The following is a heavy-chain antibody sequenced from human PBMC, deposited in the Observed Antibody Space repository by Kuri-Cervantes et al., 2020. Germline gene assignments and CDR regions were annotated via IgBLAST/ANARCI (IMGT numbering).Heavy chain of an antibody. V-gene: IGHV4-39*07. Sequence: SETLSLTCTVSGGSISSSSYYWCWIRQPPGKGLAWIGSIYYSGSTYYNPSLKSRVTISVDTSKNQFSLKLSAVTAADTAVYYCASMTTGHFDDWGQGTLVTVSS. D-gene: IGHD4-17*01. CDR3: ASMTTGHFDD. J-gene: IGHJ4*02. CDR1: GGSISSSSYY. CDR2: IYYSGST.